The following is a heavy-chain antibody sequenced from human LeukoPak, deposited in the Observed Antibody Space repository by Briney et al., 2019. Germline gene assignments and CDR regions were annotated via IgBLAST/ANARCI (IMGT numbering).Heavy chain of an antibody. J-gene: IGHJ4*02. CDR2: IYSSGNT. D-gene: IGHD5-12*01. CDR3: AKSNGYGLIDY. Sequence: PSETLSLTCAVSGASISGSNYYWGWVRQSPGKGLEWIGNIYSSGNTYYNASLKSRVTMYIDTSKNQFSLKLSSVTAADTAMYYCAKSNGYGLIDYWGQGTLVTVSS. V-gene: IGHV4-39*01. CDR1: GASISGSNYY.